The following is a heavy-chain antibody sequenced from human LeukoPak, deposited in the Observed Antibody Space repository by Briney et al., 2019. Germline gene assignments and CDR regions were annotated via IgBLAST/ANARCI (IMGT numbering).Heavy chain of an antibody. CDR1: GGSISSYY. V-gene: IGHV4-4*09. CDR2: IYTSGST. J-gene: IGHJ5*02. Sequence: WETLSLTCTVSGGSISSYYWSWIRQPPGKGLEWIGYIYTSGSTNYNPSLKSRVTISVDTSKNQFSLKLSSVTAADTAVYYCASSGSYWIRGWFDPWGQGTLVTVSS. D-gene: IGHD2-2*03. CDR3: ASSGSYWIRGWFDP.